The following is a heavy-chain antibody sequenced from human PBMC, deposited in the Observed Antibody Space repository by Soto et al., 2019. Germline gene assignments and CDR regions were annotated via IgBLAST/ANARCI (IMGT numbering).Heavy chain of an antibody. CDR2: ISYDGSNK. CDR1: GFTFSSYG. V-gene: IGHV3-30*18. J-gene: IGHJ4*02. Sequence: QVQLVESGGGVVHPGRSLRLSCAASGFTFSSYGMHWVRQAPGKGLEWVAVISYDGSNKYYADSVKGRFTISRDNSKNTLYLQMNSLRAEDTAVYYCAKDIGAAAEDYWGQGTLVTVSS. CDR3: AKDIGAAAEDY. D-gene: IGHD6-13*01.